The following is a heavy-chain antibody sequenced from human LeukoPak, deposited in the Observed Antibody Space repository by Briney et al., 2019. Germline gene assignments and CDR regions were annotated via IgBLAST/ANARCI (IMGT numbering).Heavy chain of an antibody. CDR2: ISAYNGNT. CDR3: ARVQVKGLFATDY. Sequence: ASVTVSCTASGYTFTSYGISWVRQAPGQGLEGMGWISAYNGNTNYAQRLQGRVTMTTDTSTSTAYMELRSLRSDDTAVYYCARVQVKGLFATDYWGQGILVTVSS. CDR1: GYTFTSYG. V-gene: IGHV1-18*04. J-gene: IGHJ4*02. D-gene: IGHD3-22*01.